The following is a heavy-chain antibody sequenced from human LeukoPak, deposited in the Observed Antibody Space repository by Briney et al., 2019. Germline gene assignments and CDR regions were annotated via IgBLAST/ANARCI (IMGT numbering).Heavy chain of an antibody. D-gene: IGHD5-12*01. Sequence: PGGSLRLSCVASGFTLSMYGMHWVRQDPGKGLEWVAVMSHDGGIEKYAGSVKGRFTISRDNSRETLFLQMNSLRSDDTAVYYCARAKIIYSITHMDVWGQGTTVTVSS. J-gene: IGHJ6*02. CDR1: GFTLSMYG. V-gene: IGHV3-30*03. CDR3: ARAKIIYSITHMDV. CDR2: MSHDGGIE.